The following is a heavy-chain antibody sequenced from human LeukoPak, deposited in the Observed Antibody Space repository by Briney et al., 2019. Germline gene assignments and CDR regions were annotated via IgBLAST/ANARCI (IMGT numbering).Heavy chain of an antibody. CDR2: ISSSSSYI. J-gene: IGHJ4*02. CDR3: ARDKYGDQYYFDY. V-gene: IGHV3-21*01. CDR1: GFTFSSYS. D-gene: IGHD4-17*01. Sequence: GGSLRLSCAASGFTFSSYSMNWVRQAPGKGLEWVSFISSSSSYIYYADSVKGRSTISRDNARNSLYLQMNSLRAEDTAVYYCARDKYGDQYYFDYWGQGTLVTVSS.